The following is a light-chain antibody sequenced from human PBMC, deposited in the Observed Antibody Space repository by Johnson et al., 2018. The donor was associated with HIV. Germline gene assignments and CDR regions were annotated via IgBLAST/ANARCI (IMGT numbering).Light chain of an antibody. CDR1: NSDIGENY. J-gene: IGLJ1*01. V-gene: IGLV1-51*01. CDR2: DNK. CDR3: GTWDSSLCPFYV. Sequence: QSVLTQPPSVSAAPGQKVTISCSGSNSDIGENYVSWYQQVTGTAPKLLIYDNKKRPTWIPDRFADSKSRTSAPLCISGLQTVDETEYFCGTWDSSLCPFYVFGTGTKVTVL.